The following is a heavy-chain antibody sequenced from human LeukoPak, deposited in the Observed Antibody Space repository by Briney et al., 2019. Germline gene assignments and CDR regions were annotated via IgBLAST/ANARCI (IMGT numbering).Heavy chain of an antibody. CDR1: GFTFSSTT. J-gene: IGHJ2*01. CDR2: ITAIDGRT. V-gene: IGHV3-23*01. D-gene: IGHD1-26*01. CDR3: AKDRTVGASYWYFDL. Sequence: GGSLRLPCVASGFTFSSTTMGWVRQAPGRGLEWVSSITAIDGRTYYADSVRGRFTISRDSSKNTLFLHMNTLRAEDTAIYYCAKDRTVGASYWYFDLWGRGTLVTVSS.